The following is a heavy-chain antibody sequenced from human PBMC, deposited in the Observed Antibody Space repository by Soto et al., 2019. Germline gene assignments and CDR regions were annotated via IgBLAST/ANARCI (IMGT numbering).Heavy chain of an antibody. Sequence: QITLKESGPTLLKPTQTLTLTCTFSGFSFISSGEGVGWIRQPPGKALEWLALIYWDDDRRYNPSLENRLTITKDNDPSRSQVFLTLTDVDPADTATYYCAHRQRIIRYFDLGYFDSWGQGAPVTVSS. CDR3: AHRQRIIRYFDLGYFDS. CDR1: GFSFISSGEG. V-gene: IGHV2-5*02. CDR2: IYWDDDR. J-gene: IGHJ4*02. D-gene: IGHD3-9*01.